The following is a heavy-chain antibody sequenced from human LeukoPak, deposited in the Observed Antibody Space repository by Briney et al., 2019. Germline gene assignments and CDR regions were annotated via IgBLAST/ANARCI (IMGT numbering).Heavy chain of an antibody. CDR1: GYTFTGYY. CDR2: INPNSGGT. Sequence: ASVKVSCKASGYTFTGYYMHWVRQAPGQGLEWMGWINPNSGGTNYAQKFQGRVTMTRDTSISTAYMELSRLRSDDTAVYYCARGGDSSGYYRPDAFDIWGQGTMVTVSS. J-gene: IGHJ3*02. V-gene: IGHV1-2*02. D-gene: IGHD3-22*01. CDR3: ARGGDSSGYYRPDAFDI.